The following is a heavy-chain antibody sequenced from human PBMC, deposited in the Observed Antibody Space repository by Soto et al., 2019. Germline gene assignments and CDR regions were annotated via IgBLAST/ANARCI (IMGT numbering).Heavy chain of an antibody. CDR2: ISGSGITT. Sequence: LRLSCAVSGFTFSSFAMSWVRQAPGKGLEWVSAISGSGITTYYADSVKGRFTISRDNSKNTLYLQMNTLRAEDTAVYYCARPLHFDYWGQGTQVTVSS. V-gene: IGHV3-23*01. CDR3: ARPLHFDY. CDR1: GFTFSSFA. J-gene: IGHJ4*02.